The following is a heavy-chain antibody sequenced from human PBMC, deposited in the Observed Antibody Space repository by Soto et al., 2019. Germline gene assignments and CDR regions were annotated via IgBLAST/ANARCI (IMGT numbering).Heavy chain of an antibody. J-gene: IGHJ4*02. Sequence: PGGSLRLSCAASWFTFSGSAMHWVRQASGKGLEWVARIRTKANNYATAYAASVKGRFTISRDDSKNTAYLQMNSLKTEDTAVYYCTFYYESGYWGRGTLVTVSS. CDR2: IRTKANNYAT. V-gene: IGHV3-73*01. CDR1: WFTFSGSA. D-gene: IGHD1-26*01. CDR3: TFYYESGY.